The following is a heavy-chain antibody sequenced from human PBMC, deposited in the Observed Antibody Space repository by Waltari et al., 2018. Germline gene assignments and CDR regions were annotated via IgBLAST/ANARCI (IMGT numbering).Heavy chain of an antibody. CDR3: ARSNSYSPFDY. CDR2: IRNRGNSYTT. V-gene: IGHV3-72*01. CDR1: GFTFSDHY. Sequence: EVQLVESGGGLVQPGGSLRLYCAAYGFTFSDHYMDWSRQAPGKGLEWVGRIRNRGNSYTTEYAASGKGRFTISRDDSKNSLYLQMNSLETEDTAVYYCARSNSYSPFDYWGQGILVTVSS. J-gene: IGHJ4*02. D-gene: IGHD3-16*02.